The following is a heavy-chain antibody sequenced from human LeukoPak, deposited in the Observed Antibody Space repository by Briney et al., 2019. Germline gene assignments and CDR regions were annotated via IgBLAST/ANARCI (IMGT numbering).Heavy chain of an antibody. CDR3: ARGVGAHSAFDY. D-gene: IGHD1-26*01. CDR2: IYHGDSDT. J-gene: IGHJ4*02. V-gene: IGHV5-51*01. Sequence: GESLKISCKGSGYSFTSYWIGWVRRMPGESLGWMGFIYHGDSDTRYSPSFQGQVTISADKSISTAYLQWSSLKASDTAIYYCARGVGAHSAFDYWGQGTLVTVSS. CDR1: GYSFTSYW.